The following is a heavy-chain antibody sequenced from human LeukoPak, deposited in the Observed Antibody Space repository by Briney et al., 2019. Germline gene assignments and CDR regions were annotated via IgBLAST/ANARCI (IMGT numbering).Heavy chain of an antibody. V-gene: IGHV4-34*01. D-gene: IGHD1-7*01. CDR2: INHSGST. CDR3: ARAITGTTI. CDR1: GGSFSGYY. J-gene: IGHJ4*02. Sequence: SETLSLTCAVYGGSFSGYYWSWIRQPPGKGLEWIGEINHSGSTNYNPSLKSRATIPVDTSKNQFSLKLSSVTAADTAVYYCARAITGTTIWGQGTLVTVSS.